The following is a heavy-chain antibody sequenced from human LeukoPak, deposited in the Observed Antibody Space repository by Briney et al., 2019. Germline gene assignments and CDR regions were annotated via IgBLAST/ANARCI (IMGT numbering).Heavy chain of an antibody. CDR1: GFTVSTNY. D-gene: IGHD6-19*01. Sequence: GGSLRHSCAASGFTVSTNYMSWVRQAPGKGLEWVSFIYSDGSTYYADSVKGRFTISRDNSKNTLYLQMNSLRAEDTAVYYCARDSSGWYYFDYWGQGTLVTVSS. V-gene: IGHV3-53*01. CDR2: IYSDGST. CDR3: ARDSSGWYYFDY. J-gene: IGHJ4*02.